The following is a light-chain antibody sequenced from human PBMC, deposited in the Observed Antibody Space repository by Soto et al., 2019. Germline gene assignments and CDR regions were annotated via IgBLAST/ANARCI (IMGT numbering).Light chain of an antibody. Sequence: QSVLTHPPSASWSPGQSVTISCTGTSSDVGGYNYVSWYQQHPGKAPKLMIYEVSERPSGVPDRFSGSKSSNTASLTASGLQAEDEADYYCSSYAGSNNFVFGTGTKVTVL. V-gene: IGLV2-8*01. J-gene: IGLJ1*01. CDR1: SSDVGGYNY. CDR3: SSYAGSNNFV. CDR2: EVS.